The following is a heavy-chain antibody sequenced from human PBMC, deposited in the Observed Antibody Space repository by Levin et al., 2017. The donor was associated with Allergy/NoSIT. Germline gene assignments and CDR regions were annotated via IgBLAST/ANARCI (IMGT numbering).Heavy chain of an antibody. CDR1: GFTFSSYG. D-gene: IGHD2-2*01. J-gene: IGHJ4*02. CDR2: ISYDGSNK. V-gene: IGHV3-30*18. Sequence: HSGGSLRLSCAASGFTFSSYGMHWVRQAPGKGLEWVAVISYDGSNKYYADSVKGRFTISRDNSKNTLYLQMNSLRAEDTAVYYCAKDLGSTSSALDYWGQGTLVTVSS. CDR3: AKDLGSTSSALDY.